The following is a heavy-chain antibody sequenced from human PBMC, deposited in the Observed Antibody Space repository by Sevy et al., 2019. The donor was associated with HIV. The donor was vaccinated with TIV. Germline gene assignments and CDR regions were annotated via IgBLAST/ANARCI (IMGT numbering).Heavy chain of an antibody. CDR1: GFTFSSYW. Sequence: GGSLRLSCAASGFTFSSYWMHWVRQAPGKGLVWVSRINSDGSSTSYADSVKGRFTISRDNAKNTLYLQMNSLRAEDTAVYYCARDLLYYDILTGYYTTDYYGMGVWGQGTTVTVSS. D-gene: IGHD3-9*01. CDR3: ARDLLYYDILTGYYTTDYYGMGV. J-gene: IGHJ6*02. V-gene: IGHV3-74*01. CDR2: INSDGSST.